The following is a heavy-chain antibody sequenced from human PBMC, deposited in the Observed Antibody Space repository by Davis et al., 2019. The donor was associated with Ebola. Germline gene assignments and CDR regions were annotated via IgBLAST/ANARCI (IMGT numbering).Heavy chain of an antibody. CDR3: ARAYYYDSSGYPDY. J-gene: IGHJ4*02. V-gene: IGHV3-33*01. CDR2: IWYDGSNK. CDR1: GFTFSSYG. D-gene: IGHD3-22*01. Sequence: PGGSLRLSCAASGFTFSSYGMHWVRQAPGKGLEWVAVIWYDGSNKYYADSVKGRFTISRDNSKNTLYLQMNSLRAKDTAVYYCARAYYYDSSGYPDYWGQGTLVTVSS.